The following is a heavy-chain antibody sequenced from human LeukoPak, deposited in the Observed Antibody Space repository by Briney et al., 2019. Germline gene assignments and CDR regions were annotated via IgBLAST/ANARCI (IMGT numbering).Heavy chain of an antibody. CDR3: ARAFRDYGGNSFVYFDY. CDR1: GGSISSYY. Sequence: SETLSLTCTVSGGSISSYYWSWIRQPPGKGLEWIGYIYYSGSTNYNPSLKSRVTISVDTSKNQFSLKLSSVTAADTAVYYCARAFRDYGGNSFVYFDYWGQGTLVTVSS. J-gene: IGHJ4*02. V-gene: IGHV4-59*01. D-gene: IGHD4-23*01. CDR2: IYYSGST.